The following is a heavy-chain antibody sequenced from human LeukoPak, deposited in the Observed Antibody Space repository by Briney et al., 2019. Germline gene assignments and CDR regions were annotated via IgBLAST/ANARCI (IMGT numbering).Heavy chain of an antibody. V-gene: IGHV1-46*01. CDR2: ISPTGGST. D-gene: IGHD3-22*01. CDR3: ARANFYDSSGRYFYCGMDV. Sequence: GASVKVSCKASGYTFTSYGISWVRQAPGQGLEWMGIISPTGGSTTYAQKFQGRVTMTRDTSTSTVYMELSSLRSEDTAVYYCARANFYDSSGRYFYCGMDVWGQGTTVTVSS. CDR1: GYTFTSYG. J-gene: IGHJ6*02.